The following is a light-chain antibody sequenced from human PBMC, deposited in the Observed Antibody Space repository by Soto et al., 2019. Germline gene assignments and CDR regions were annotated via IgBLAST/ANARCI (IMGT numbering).Light chain of an antibody. CDR1: QSVNSNF. V-gene: IGKV3-20*01. J-gene: IGKJ5*01. CDR2: DAS. Sequence: VLTQSPGTLSLSPGERATLSCRASQSVNSNFLAWYQQKPGQAPRLLIYDASSRATGIPDRFSGSGSGTDFTLTISRLETEDVAVYHCQQYGTSPQTFGQGTRLEIK. CDR3: QQYGTSPQT.